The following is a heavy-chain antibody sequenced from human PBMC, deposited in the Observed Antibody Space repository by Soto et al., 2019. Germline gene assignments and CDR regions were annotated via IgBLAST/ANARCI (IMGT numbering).Heavy chain of an antibody. V-gene: IGHV4-4*07. J-gene: IGHJ5*02. D-gene: IGHD3-3*01. CDR2: IYSSGST. CDR3: ARGQRFSDWFDP. CDR1: GGTISGYY. Sequence: QVQLQESGPGLVKPSETLSLNCTVTGGTISGYYWTRIRQSAGGGLEWIGRIYSSGSTNYNPSLKSRVTISLDTSMNHFSLRLSSVTAADTAVYYCARGQRFSDWFDPWGQGTLVTVSS.